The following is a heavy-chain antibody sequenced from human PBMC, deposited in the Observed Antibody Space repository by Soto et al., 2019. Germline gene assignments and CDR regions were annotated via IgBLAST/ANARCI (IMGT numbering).Heavy chain of an antibody. CDR2: ISYDGSNK. Sequence: GGSLRLSCAASGFTFSSYAMHWVRQAPGKGLEWVAVISYDGSNKYYADSVKGRFTISRDNSKNTLYLQMNSLRAEDTAVYYCARVFPLYAGPIAAAGTDAFDIWGQGTMVTVSS. CDR1: GFTFSSYA. V-gene: IGHV3-30-3*01. D-gene: IGHD6-13*01. J-gene: IGHJ3*02. CDR3: ARVFPLYAGPIAAAGTDAFDI.